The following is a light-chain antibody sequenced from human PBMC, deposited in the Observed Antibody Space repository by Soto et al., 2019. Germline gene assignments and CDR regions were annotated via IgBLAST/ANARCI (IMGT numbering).Light chain of an antibody. CDR3: MQALQAPLT. J-gene: IGKJ4*01. CDR1: QSLLHSDGYNY. V-gene: IGKV2-28*01. CDR2: LGS. Sequence: DVVMTQSPLSLPVTPGEPASISCRSSQSLLHSDGYNYLDWFLQRPGQSPQVLIYLGSNRAPGVPDRFSGSGSVTDFTLKISRVEAEDVGVYYCMQALQAPLTFGGGTQVEIK.